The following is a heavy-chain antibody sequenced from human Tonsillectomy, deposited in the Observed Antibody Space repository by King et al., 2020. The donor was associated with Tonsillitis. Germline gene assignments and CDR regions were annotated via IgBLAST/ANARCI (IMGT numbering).Heavy chain of an antibody. Sequence: QLQESGPGLVKPSETLSLTCTVSGGSISSYYWSWIWQPAGKGLEWIGRIYTSGSTSYNPSLKSRVTMSVDTSKNQFSLKLSSVTAADTAVYYCASERGYYYGSGSYETYNWFDPWGQGTLVTVSS. D-gene: IGHD3-10*01. CDR3: ASERGYYYGSGSYETYNWFDP. V-gene: IGHV4-4*07. CDR1: GGSISSYY. J-gene: IGHJ5*02. CDR2: IYTSGST.